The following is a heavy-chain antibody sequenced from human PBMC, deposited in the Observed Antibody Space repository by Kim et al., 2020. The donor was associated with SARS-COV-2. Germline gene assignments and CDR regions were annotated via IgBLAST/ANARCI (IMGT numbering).Heavy chain of an antibody. CDR1: GYTFTSYD. Sequence: ASVKVSCKASGYTFTSYDINWVRQATGQGLEWMGWMNPNSGNTGYAQKFQGRVTMTRNTSISTAYMDLSSLRSEDTAVYYCARGGYYGSGSYLAYGMDVWGQGTTVTVSS. CDR2: MNPNSGNT. D-gene: IGHD3-10*01. CDR3: ARGGYYGSGSYLAYGMDV. J-gene: IGHJ6*02. V-gene: IGHV1-8*01.